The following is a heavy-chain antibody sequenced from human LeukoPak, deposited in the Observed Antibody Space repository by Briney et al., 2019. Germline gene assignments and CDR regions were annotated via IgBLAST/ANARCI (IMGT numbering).Heavy chain of an antibody. Sequence: KPSETLSLTCTVSGGSISSGDYYWAWIHQPPGQGLEWIGNVQYSGSTYYNPSLKSRVTISLDTSKNQFSLRLSSVTAADTSMYYCTRRRGGTSSRDYWGQGTLVTVSS. CDR2: VQYSGST. J-gene: IGHJ4*02. CDR1: GGSISSGDYY. V-gene: IGHV4-39*01. CDR3: TRRRGGTSSRDY. D-gene: IGHD6-13*01.